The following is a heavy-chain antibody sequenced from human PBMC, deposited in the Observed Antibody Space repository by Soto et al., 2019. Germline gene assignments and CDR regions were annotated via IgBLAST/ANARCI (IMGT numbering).Heavy chain of an antibody. CDR2: IYYSGST. J-gene: IGHJ4*02. CDR3: ARRGDIAVAGRRGYYFDY. D-gene: IGHD6-19*01. CDR1: GGSISSYY. V-gene: IGHV4-59*08. Sequence: SETLSLTCTVSGGSISSYYRSWIRQPPGKGLEWIGYIYYSGSTNYNPSLKSRVTISVDTSKNQFSLKLSSVTAADTAVYYCARRGDIAVAGRRGYYFDYWGQGTLVTVSS.